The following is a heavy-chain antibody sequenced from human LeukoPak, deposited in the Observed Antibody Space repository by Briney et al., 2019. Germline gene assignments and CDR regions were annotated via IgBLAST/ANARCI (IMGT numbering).Heavy chain of an antibody. J-gene: IGHJ4*02. CDR1: GYTFTGYY. D-gene: IGHD6-6*01. V-gene: IGHV1-2*02. Sequence: ASVKVSCKASGYTFTGYYMHWVRQAPGQGLEWMGWINPNSGGTNYAQKFQGRVTMTRDTSISTAYMELSRLRSDDTAVYYCARGVGPPYGSSPRTDYWDQGTLVAVSS. CDR3: ARGVGPPYGSSPRTDY. CDR2: INPNSGGT.